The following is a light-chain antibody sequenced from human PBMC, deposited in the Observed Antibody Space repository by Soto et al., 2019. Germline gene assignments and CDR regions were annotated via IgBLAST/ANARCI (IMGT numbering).Light chain of an antibody. CDR3: AAWDDSLHAVV. J-gene: IGLJ2*01. CDR2: EGI. CDR1: SSSIGGYNV. Sequence: QSALTQPASVSGSPGQSITISCSGTSSSIGGYNVVSWYQQHPGNAPKVIVYEGIKRPSGVSDRFSGSKSGTSASLAISGLQSDDESDYYCAAWDDSLHAVVFGGGTQLTVL. V-gene: IGLV2-14*02.